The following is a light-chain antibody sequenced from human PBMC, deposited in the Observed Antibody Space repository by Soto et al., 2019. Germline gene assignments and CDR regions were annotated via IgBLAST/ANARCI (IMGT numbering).Light chain of an antibody. V-gene: IGKV3-11*01. J-gene: IGKJ5*01. CDR3: QQRSKWPHRGT. CDR1: QSVGTY. CDR2: DAS. Sequence: EIVLTQSPATLSLSPGERATLSCRASQSVGTYLAWYQQKPGQAPRLLIYDASNRATGIPARFSGSGSGTDFTLTISSLEPEDFAVYYCQQRSKWPHRGTFGQGTRLEIK.